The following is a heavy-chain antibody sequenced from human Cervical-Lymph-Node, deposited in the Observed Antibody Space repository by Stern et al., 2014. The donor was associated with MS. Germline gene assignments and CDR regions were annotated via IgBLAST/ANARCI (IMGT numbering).Heavy chain of an antibody. CDR1: GASVSSSLYY. J-gene: IGHJ5*02. V-gene: IGHV4-61*01. D-gene: IGHD2-2*01. CDR2: ISFSGST. Sequence: QVQLQESGPRLVKPSETLSLTCTVSGASVSSSLYYWSWIRQPPGKGLEXIGYISFSGSTNYNPSLKSRVTISVDASEKQFSLKLSSVTAADTAVYYCAAISSSPWGHWFDPWGQGTLVTVSS. CDR3: AAISSSPWGHWFDP.